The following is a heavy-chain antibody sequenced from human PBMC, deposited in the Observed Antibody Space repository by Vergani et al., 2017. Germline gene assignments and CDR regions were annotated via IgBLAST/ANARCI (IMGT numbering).Heavy chain of an antibody. CDR2: ISGSGGST. Sequence: EVQLLESGGDLVQPGGSLRLSCAASGFTFNHYAMNWVRQAPGKGLEGVSGISGSGGSTYYAGSVKGRFTSSRDSFKNTLYLQMNSLSAGDTAVYYCAKANPRNSGYDYLYYYHAMDVWGQGTTVTVSS. D-gene: IGHD5-12*01. CDR3: AKANPRNSGYDYLYYYHAMDV. V-gene: IGHV3-23*01. CDR1: GFTFNHYA. J-gene: IGHJ6*02.